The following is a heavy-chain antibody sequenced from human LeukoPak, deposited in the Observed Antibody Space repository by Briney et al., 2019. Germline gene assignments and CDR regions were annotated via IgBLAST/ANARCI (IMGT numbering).Heavy chain of an antibody. CDR2: ISGSGGST. V-gene: IGHV3-23*01. J-gene: IGHJ2*01. CDR1: GFTFSSYA. D-gene: IGHD2/OR15-2a*01. CDR3: AKGNSTEYGNWYFDP. Sequence: PGGSLRLSCAASGFTFSSYAMSWVRQAPGKGLEWVSSISGSGGSTFHADSVKGRFTISRDNSKNTLYLQMDSLRVEDTAVYYCAKGNSTEYGNWYFDPWGRGTLVTVSS.